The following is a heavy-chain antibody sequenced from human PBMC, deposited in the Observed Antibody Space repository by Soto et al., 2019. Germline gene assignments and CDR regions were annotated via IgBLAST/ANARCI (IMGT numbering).Heavy chain of an antibody. CDR3: ARDGSNACEI. CDR1: GFTLSSYR. Sequence: XXSLRLSYVVSGFTLSSYRMHWVRQAPGKGLEWVSYISRGSGTIYYADSVKGRFTISRENAKNTVYLQMDSLRVEDTAVYFCARDGSNACEIWGQGTMVTVSS. J-gene: IGHJ3*02. CDR2: ISRGSGTI. V-gene: IGHV3-48*01.